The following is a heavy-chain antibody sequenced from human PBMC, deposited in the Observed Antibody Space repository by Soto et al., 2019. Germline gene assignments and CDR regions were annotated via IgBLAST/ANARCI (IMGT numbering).Heavy chain of an antibody. CDR1: GFTCSSYG. D-gene: IGHD3-3*01. CDR2: ISYDGSNK. Sequence: QVQLVESGGGVVQPGRSLRLSCAASGFTCSSYGMHWVRQAPGKGLEWVAVISYDGSNKYYVDSVKGRFTISRDNYKNTLYLQRNSLRAEDTAVYDCAKVLLDDFWSGYHRGIQHWGQGTLVTVSS. J-gene: IGHJ1*01. CDR3: AKVLLDDFWSGYHRGIQH. V-gene: IGHV3-30*18.